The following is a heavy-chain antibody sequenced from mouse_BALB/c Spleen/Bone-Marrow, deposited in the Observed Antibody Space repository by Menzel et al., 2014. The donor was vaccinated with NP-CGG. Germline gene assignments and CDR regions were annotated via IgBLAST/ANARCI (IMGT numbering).Heavy chain of an antibody. Sequence: EVQLQESGGDLVKPGGSLKLSCAASGFTFSSYGMSWVRQTPDKRLEWVATISSGGSYTYYPDSVKGRFTISRDNAKNTLHLQMSSLKSEDTAMYYCARQTYYDYDGYFDYWGQGTTLTVSS. V-gene: IGHV5-6*01. J-gene: IGHJ2*01. CDR1: GFTFSSYG. CDR2: ISSGGSYT. D-gene: IGHD2-4*01. CDR3: ARQTYYDYDGYFDY.